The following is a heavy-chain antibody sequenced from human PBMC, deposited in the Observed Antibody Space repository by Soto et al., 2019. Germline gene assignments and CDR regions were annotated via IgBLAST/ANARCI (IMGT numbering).Heavy chain of an antibody. CDR2: IYYSGST. CDR3: ASPNVDTAMVISY. J-gene: IGHJ4*02. D-gene: IGHD5-18*01. Sequence: PSETLSLTRTVSGGSISSSSYYWGWIRQPPGKGLEWIGSIYYSGSTYYNPSLKSRVTISVDTSKNQFSLKLSSVTAADTAVYYCASPNVDTAMVISYWGQGTLVTVSS. V-gene: IGHV4-39*01. CDR1: GGSISSSSYY.